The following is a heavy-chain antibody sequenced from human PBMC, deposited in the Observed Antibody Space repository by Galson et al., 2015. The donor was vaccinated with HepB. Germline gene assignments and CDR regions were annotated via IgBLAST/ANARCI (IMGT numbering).Heavy chain of an antibody. CDR2: ISYDGSNK. CDR1: EFTFSSYG. V-gene: IGHV3-30*18. J-gene: IGHJ4*02. D-gene: IGHD6-19*01. CDR3: AKTGGAIAVAGTWDY. Sequence: SLRLSCAASEFTFSSYGMHWVRQAPGKGLEWVAVISYDGSNKYYADSVKGRFTISRDNSKNTLYLQMNSLRAEDTAVYYCAKTGGAIAVAGTWDYWGQGTLVTVSS.